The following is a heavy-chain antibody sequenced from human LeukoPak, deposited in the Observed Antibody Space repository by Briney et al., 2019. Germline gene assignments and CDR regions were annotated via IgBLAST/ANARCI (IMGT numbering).Heavy chain of an antibody. CDR3: AREGGLENKYYYYYYMDV. D-gene: IGHD2/OR15-2a*01. V-gene: IGHV3-7*01. J-gene: IGHJ6*03. CDR2: IKQDGSEK. CDR1: GFTFSSYW. Sequence: PGGSLRLSXAASGFTFSSYWMSWVRRAPGKGLEWVANIKQDGSEKYYVDSVKGRFTISRDNAKNSLYLQMNSLRAEDTAVYYCAREGGLENKYYYYYYMDVWGKGTTVTVSS.